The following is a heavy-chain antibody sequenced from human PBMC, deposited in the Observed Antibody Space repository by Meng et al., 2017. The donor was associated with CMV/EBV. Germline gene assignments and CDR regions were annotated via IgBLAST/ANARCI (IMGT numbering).Heavy chain of an antibody. Sequence: QLQLQESGPGLVKPSEPLSLTCTVSGGSISSSSYYWGWIRQPPGKGLEWIGSIYYSGSTYYNPSLKSRVTISVDTSKNQFSLKLSSVTAADTAVYYCARGVVTMIVVYDPWGQGTLVTVSS. CDR2: IYYSGST. CDR3: ARGVVTMIVVYDP. V-gene: IGHV4-39*07. J-gene: IGHJ5*02. CDR1: GGSISSSSYY. D-gene: IGHD3-22*01.